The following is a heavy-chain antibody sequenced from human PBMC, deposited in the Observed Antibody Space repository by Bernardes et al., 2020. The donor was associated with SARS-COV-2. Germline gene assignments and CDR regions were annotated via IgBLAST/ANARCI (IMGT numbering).Heavy chain of an antibody. D-gene: IGHD2-2*02. CDR2: IKSKTDGGTT. CDR3: TTGERYTDY. V-gene: IGHV3-15*01. Sequence: GGSLRLSCAASAFTFSHDWLSWVRQAPGKGLEWVGRIKSKTDGGTTDYAAPVKGRFTISRDDSENTLYLQMNSLKIEDTAVYYCTTGERYTDYWGQGTLVTGSA. CDR1: AFTFSHDW. J-gene: IGHJ4*02.